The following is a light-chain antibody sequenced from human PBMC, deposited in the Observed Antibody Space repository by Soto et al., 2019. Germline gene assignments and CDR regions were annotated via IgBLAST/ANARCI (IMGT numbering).Light chain of an antibody. V-gene: IGLV1-47*01. CDR1: SSNIGSNY. CDR2: RNN. CDR3: AAWDDSLSVVV. Sequence: QSVLTQPPSASGTPGQRVTIYCSGSSSNIGSNYVYWYQQLPGTAPKLLIYRNNQRPSGVPDRFSGSKSGTSASLAISGLRSEDEADYYCAAWDDSLSVVVFGGGTKLTVL. J-gene: IGLJ2*01.